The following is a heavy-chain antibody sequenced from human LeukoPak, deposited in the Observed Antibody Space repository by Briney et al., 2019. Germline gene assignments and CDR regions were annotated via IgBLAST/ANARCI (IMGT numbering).Heavy chain of an antibody. Sequence: GESLKISCAASGFTFSSYGMHWVRQAPGKGLEWVAVIWYDGSNKYYADSVKGRFTISRDNSKNTLYLQMNSLRAEDTAVYYCAKDIRGYSYGPFDYWGQGTLVTVSS. CDR1: GFTFSSYG. CDR2: IWYDGSNK. CDR3: AKDIRGYSYGPFDY. V-gene: IGHV3-33*06. D-gene: IGHD5-18*01. J-gene: IGHJ4*02.